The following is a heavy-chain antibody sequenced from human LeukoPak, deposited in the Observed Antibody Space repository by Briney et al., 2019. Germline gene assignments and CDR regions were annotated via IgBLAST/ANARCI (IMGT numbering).Heavy chain of an antibody. Sequence: GESLKISCKGSGYSFTSHWIGWVRQMPGKGLEWMGIIYPGDSDTRYSPSFQGQVTISADKSISTAYLQWSSLKASDTAMYYCARTNYYGSGSYYIPHYWGQGTLVTVSS. CDR2: IYPGDSDT. CDR3: ARTNYYGSGSYYIPHY. J-gene: IGHJ4*02. V-gene: IGHV5-51*01. CDR1: GYSFTSHW. D-gene: IGHD3-10*01.